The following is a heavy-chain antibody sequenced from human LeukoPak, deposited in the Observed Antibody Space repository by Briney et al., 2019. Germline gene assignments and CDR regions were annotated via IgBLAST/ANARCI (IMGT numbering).Heavy chain of an antibody. CDR1: GFTFSSYE. CDR3: ARSGGPAYFWSGYPRSYFDY. D-gene: IGHD3-3*01. Sequence: GGSLRLSCAASGFTFSSYEMNWVRQAPGKGLEWVSYISSSGSTIYYADSVKGRFTISRDNAKNSLYLQMNSLRAEDTAVYYCARSGGPAYFWSGYPRSYFDYWGQGTLVTVSS. V-gene: IGHV3-48*03. J-gene: IGHJ4*02. CDR2: ISSSGSTI.